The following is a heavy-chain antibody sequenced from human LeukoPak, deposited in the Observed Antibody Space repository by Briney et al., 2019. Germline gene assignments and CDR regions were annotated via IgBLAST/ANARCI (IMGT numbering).Heavy chain of an antibody. CDR3: ARVGYCGGDCYPFDY. CDR1: GFTFDDYG. J-gene: IGHJ4*02. V-gene: IGHV4-34*01. Sequence: GSLRLSCAASGFTFDDYGMSWVRHAPGKGLEWIGEINHRGSTNYNPSLKSRVTISVDTSRNSFSLELSSVTAADTAVYYCARVGYCGGDCYPFDYWGQGTLTTVSS. CDR2: INHRGST. D-gene: IGHD2-21*02.